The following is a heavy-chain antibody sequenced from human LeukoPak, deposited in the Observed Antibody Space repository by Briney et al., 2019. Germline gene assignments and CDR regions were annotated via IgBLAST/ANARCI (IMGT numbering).Heavy chain of an antibody. CDR2: IKGTGLTT. V-gene: IGHV3-11*04. J-gene: IGHJ5*02. D-gene: IGHD3-22*01. CDR1: GFTFSDYY. CDR3: ARDLGQYYDTSDNWFDP. Sequence: GGSLRLSCAASGFTFSDYYMSWIRQAPGKGLEWISNIKGTGLTTYYADSVKARFTISRDNAKNTLNLQMNSLRAEDTAVYYCARDLGQYYDTSDNWFDPWGQGTLVTVSS.